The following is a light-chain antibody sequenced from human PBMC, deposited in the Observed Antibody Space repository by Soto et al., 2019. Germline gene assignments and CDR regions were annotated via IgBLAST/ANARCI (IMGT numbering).Light chain of an antibody. CDR3: QTWGTGIHVV. J-gene: IGLJ2*01. CDR2: LDSDGSH. Sequence: QLVLTQSPSASASLGASVKLTCTLSSGHSSYAIAWHQQQPEKGPRYLMKLDSDGSHTKGDAIPDRFSGSSSGAERYLTISSRQSEDQADYYCQTWGTGIHVVFGGGTKLTAL. CDR1: SGHSSYA. V-gene: IGLV4-69*01.